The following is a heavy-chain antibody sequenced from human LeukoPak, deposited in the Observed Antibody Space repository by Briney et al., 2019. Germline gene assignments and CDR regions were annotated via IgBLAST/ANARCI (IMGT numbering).Heavy chain of an antibody. CDR3: AKDGCHTCYHWAACDI. J-gene: IGHJ3*02. CDR2: MSGSGGSI. Sequence: GGSLRLSCVASGFTFSRYWMHWVRQVSGRGLEWVGVMSGSGGSIYYADSVKARFPNSRHISKYTLYLQMNSLRAEDTALYYCAKDGCHTCYHWAACDIWGQGTMVPVPS. D-gene: IGHD2-2*01. CDR1: GFTFSRYW. V-gene: IGHV3-23*01.